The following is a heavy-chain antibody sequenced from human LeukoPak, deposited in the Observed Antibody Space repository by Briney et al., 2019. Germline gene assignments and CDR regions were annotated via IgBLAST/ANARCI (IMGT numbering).Heavy chain of an antibody. V-gene: IGHV1-46*01. CDR2: VNPSSISA. CDR3: ARDVGYDTGMDV. CDR1: GYTVTSYY. J-gene: IGHJ6*02. D-gene: IGHD5-12*01. Sequence: GASVKVSCKASGYTVTSYYMHWVRQAPGQGLEWMGIVNPSSISASYAQKFQGRVTMTRDTSTSTVSMELSSLRSDDTAVYYCARDVGYDTGMDVWGQGTTVTVSS.